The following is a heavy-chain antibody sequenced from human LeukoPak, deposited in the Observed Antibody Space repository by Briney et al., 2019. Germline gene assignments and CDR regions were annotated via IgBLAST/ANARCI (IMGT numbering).Heavy chain of an antibody. CDR3: ARGAHYYDSSGYYLGY. V-gene: IGHV1-8*01. CDR2: MNPNSGNT. CDR1: GYTFTSSD. D-gene: IGHD3-22*01. Sequence: ASVKVSCKASGYTFTSSDINWVRQATGQGLEWMGWMNPNSGNTGYAQKFQGRVTMTRNTSISTAYMELSSLRSEDTAVYYCARGAHYYDSSGYYLGYWGQGTLVTVSS. J-gene: IGHJ4*02.